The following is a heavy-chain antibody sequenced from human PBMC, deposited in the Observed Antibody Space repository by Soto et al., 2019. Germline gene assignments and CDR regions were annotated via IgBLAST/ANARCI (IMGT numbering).Heavy chain of an antibody. CDR2: ISYDGSNK. CDR1: GFTFSSYG. J-gene: IGHJ6*02. CDR3: AKDEADIVVVVAALIDYYYYGMDV. V-gene: IGHV3-30*18. Sequence: QPGGSLRLSCAASGFTFSSYGMHWVRQAPGKGLEWVAVISYDGSNKYYADSVKGRFTISRDNSKNTLYLQMNSLRAEDTAVYYCAKDEADIVVVVAALIDYYYYGMDVWGQGTTVTVSS. D-gene: IGHD2-15*01.